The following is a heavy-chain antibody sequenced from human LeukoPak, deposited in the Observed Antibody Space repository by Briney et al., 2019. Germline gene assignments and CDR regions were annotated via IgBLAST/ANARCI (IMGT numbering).Heavy chain of an antibody. J-gene: IGHJ3*02. Sequence: ASVKVSCKASEGTFSSYAISWVRQAPGHGLEWMGGIIPIFGTANYAQRFQGRVTITADESTSTAYMELSSLRSEDTAVYYCARAHGLVVRGVMSAFDIWGQGTMVTVSS. CDR3: ARAHGLVVRGVMSAFDI. CDR1: EGTFSSYA. V-gene: IGHV1-69*13. CDR2: IIPIFGTA. D-gene: IGHD3-10*01.